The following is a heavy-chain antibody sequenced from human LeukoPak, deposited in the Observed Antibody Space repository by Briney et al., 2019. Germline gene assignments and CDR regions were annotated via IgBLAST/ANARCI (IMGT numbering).Heavy chain of an antibody. D-gene: IGHD3-3*01. CDR1: GGSFSGYY. CDR3: ARGYYDFWSGYRPAGGFDP. Sequence: SETPSLTCAVYGGSFSGYYWSWIRQPPGKGLEWIGEINHSGSTNYNPSLKSQVTISVDTSKNQFSLKLSSVTAADTAVYYCARGYYDFWSGYRPAGGFDPWGQGTLVTVSS. J-gene: IGHJ5*02. CDR2: INHSGST. V-gene: IGHV4-34*01.